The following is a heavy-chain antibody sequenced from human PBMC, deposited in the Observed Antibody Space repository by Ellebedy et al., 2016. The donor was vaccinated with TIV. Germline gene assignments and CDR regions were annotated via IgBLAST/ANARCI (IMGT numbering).Heavy chain of an antibody. D-gene: IGHD4-17*01. CDR3: ARDPRTTVSEWSQNYYYYYGMDV. Sequence: SVKVSCXASGGTFSSYAISWVRQAPGQGLEWMGGIIPIFGTANYAQKFQGRVTITADESTSTAYMELSSLRSEDTAVYYCARDPRTTVSEWSQNYYYYYGMDVWGQGTTVTVSS. J-gene: IGHJ6*02. CDR1: GGTFSSYA. CDR2: IIPIFGTA. V-gene: IGHV1-69*13.